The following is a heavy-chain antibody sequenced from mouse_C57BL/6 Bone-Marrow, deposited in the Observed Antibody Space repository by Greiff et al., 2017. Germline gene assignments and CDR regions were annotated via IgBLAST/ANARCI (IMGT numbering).Heavy chain of an antibody. CDR3: ARDYYGSSYVWYFDV. Sequence: QVQLQQSGAELMKPGASVTLSCKATGYTFTGYWIEWVKQRPGHGLEWIGEILPVSGSTNYNEKFKGKATFTADTSSNTAYMQLSSLTTEDSASYYCARDYYGSSYVWYFDVWGTGTTVTVSA. D-gene: IGHD1-1*01. CDR2: ILPVSGST. V-gene: IGHV1-9*01. CDR1: GYTFTGYW. J-gene: IGHJ1*03.